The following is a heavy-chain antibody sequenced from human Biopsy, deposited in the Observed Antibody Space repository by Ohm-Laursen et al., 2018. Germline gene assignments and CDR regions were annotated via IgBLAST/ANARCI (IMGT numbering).Heavy chain of an antibody. CDR1: GVSISGGRYY. CDR2: IFYSANT. J-gene: IGHJ4*02. D-gene: IGHD5-12*01. V-gene: IGHV4-31*03. Sequence: TLSLTCTVSGVSISGGRYYWNWIRHHPGKGLEWIGNIFYSANTYYNPSLKSRVTISVDTSKNQFSLKLSSVTAADTAVYYCARLGSGDYFPTFFDFWGQGALVTVPS. CDR3: ARLGSGDYFPTFFDF.